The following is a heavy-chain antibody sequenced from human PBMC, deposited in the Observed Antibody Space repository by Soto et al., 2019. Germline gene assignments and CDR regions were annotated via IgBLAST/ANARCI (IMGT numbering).Heavy chain of an antibody. CDR3: ARDEDSRYFGY. CDR1: GDSINSYY. CDR2: IYYSGST. Sequence: QVQLQESGPGLVKPSETLSLTCTVSGDSINSYYWNWIRRPPGKGLEWIGHIYYSGSTYYNPSLKSRVTISVDTSKKQFSLKLSSVTAADTAVYYCARDEDSRYFGYWGQGTLVTVSS. D-gene: IGHD3-9*01. V-gene: IGHV4-59*01. J-gene: IGHJ4*02.